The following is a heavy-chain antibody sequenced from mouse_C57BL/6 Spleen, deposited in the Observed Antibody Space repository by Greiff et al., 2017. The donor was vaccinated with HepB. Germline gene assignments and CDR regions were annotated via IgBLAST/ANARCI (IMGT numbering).Heavy chain of an antibody. J-gene: IGHJ4*01. V-gene: IGHV1-64*01. D-gene: IGHD2-3*01. CDR2: IHPNSGST. Sequence: VQLQQSGAELVKPGASVKLSCKASGYTFTSYWMHWVKQRPGQGLEWIGMIHPNSGSTNYNEKFKSKATLTVDKSSSTAYMQLSSLTSEDSAVYYCAREGWLLYAMDYWGQGTSVTVSS. CDR1: GYTFTSYW. CDR3: AREGWLLYAMDY.